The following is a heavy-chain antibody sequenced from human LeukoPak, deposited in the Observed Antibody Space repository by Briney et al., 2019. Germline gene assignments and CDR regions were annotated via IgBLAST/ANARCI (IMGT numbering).Heavy chain of an antibody. V-gene: IGHV3-74*01. CDR1: GFPVSSTW. D-gene: IGHD1-26*01. J-gene: IGHJ4*02. CDR3: SKDLGL. CDR2: INPDGTYI. Sequence: GGPLKLSCAASGFPVSSTWMYWFRKAPGKGPVWVSRINPDGTYIDYADSVKGRFTISRDDAKNTLYLQMNSLRADDTALYYCSKDLGLWGQGTLVTVSS.